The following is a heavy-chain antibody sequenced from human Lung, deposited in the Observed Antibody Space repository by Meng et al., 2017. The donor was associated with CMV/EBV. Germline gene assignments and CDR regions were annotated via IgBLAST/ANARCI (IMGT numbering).Heavy chain of an antibody. CDR1: GSTFYSSS. V-gene: IGHV7-4-1*01. CDR3: ARGNGWRFDY. D-gene: IGHD6-19*01. Sequence: QLQLVLFGFEMKKPWDSVTVYGPASGSTFYSSSMNWERHAPGQGLEWMVWINSNTGNPTYAQGFTGRFVFSLDTSVSTAYLQIDSLKADDTTVYYCARGNGWRFDYWGQGTLVTVSS. J-gene: IGHJ4*02. CDR2: INSNTGNP.